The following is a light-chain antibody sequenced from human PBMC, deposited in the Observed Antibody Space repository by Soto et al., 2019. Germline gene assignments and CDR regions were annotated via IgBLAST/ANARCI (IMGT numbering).Light chain of an antibody. CDR1: SSDVGGYNY. Sequence: QSALTQPASVSGSPGQSITISCTGTSSDVGGYNYVSWYQQHPGKAPKLMIYDVSNRPSGGSNRFSDSKSGNTASLTISGLQAEDEADYYCSSYTSSSTLEVFGTGTKLTVL. CDR3: SSYTSSSTLEV. J-gene: IGLJ1*01. V-gene: IGLV2-14*01. CDR2: DVS.